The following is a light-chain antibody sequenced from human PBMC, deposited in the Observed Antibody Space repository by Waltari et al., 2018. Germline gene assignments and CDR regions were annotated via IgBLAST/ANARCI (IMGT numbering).Light chain of an antibody. CDR1: QGISNY. V-gene: IGKV1-27*01. Sequence: DIQMTQSPPSLSASVGDRVPITCRANQGISNYLAWYQQKPGKVPKLLIYAASTLHSGVPSRFSGSGSGTDFTLTISSLQPEDVATYYCQKFNSAPYTFGQGTKLEIK. CDR3: QKFNSAPYT. CDR2: AAS. J-gene: IGKJ2*01.